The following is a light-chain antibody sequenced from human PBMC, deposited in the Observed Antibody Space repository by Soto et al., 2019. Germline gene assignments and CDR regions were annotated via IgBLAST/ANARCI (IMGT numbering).Light chain of an antibody. V-gene: IGKV3-11*01. Sequence: EIVLKQSPATLSLSPGERATLSCRASQSVNIYLGWYQQRPGQAPRLLIYDASTRATGIPVRFSGSGSETEFTLTISSLEPEDFGVYYCQQRSNWPSVTFGGGTKVEIK. CDR1: QSVNIY. CDR2: DAS. CDR3: QQRSNWPSVT. J-gene: IGKJ4*01.